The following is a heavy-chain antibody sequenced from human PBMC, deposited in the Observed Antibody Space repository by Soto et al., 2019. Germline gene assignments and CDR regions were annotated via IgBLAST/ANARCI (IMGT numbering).Heavy chain of an antibody. CDR3: AREVSVSSSFAFDP. CDR2: IGTAGDT. CDR1: GFTFSSYD. D-gene: IGHD6-13*01. V-gene: IGHV3-13*01. Sequence: EVQLVESGGGLVQPGGSLRLSYAASGFTFSSYDMHWVRQATGKGLEWVSAIGTAGDTYYPGSVKGRFTISRENAKNSLYLQMNSLRAEDTAVYYCAREVSVSSSFAFDPWGQGTLVTVSS. J-gene: IGHJ5*02.